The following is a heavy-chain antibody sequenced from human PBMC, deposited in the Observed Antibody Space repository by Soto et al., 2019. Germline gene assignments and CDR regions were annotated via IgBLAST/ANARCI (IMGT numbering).Heavy chain of an antibody. V-gene: IGHV4-39*01. J-gene: IGHJ4*02. D-gene: IGHD6-19*01. CDR1: GGSVSSSTYY. CDR3: ARRGIAVALYS. CDR2: FYYSGGT. Sequence: LQLQESGPGLVKPSETLSLSCTVSGGSVSSSTYYWGWIRQPPGKGLEWIGSFYYSGGTYYNPSLTSRGTISVDTSKNQFSLKLSSVTAADTAVYYCARRGIAVALYSWGQGTLVTVSS.